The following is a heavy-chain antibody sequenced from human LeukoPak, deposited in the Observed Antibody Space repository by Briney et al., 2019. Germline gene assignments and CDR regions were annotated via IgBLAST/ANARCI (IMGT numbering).Heavy chain of an antibody. CDR2: INHSGST. Sequence: SETLSLTCTVSGGSISSYYWSWIRQPPGKGLEWIGEINHSGSTSYNPSLESRVTISVDMSKNQFSLKLSSVTATDTAVYYCARVENYYGSGSYFRDYWGQGTLVTVSS. J-gene: IGHJ4*02. CDR3: ARVENYYGSGSYFRDY. V-gene: IGHV4-34*01. CDR1: GGSISSYY. D-gene: IGHD3-10*01.